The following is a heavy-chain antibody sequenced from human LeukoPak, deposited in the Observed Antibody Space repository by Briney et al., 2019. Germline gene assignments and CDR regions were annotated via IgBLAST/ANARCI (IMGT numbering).Heavy chain of an antibody. CDR3: ARVLSVSYCDS. Sequence: TGGSLRLSCAASGSTVSSNYMSWVRQAPGKGLEWVSVIYSGGSTYYADSVKGRFTISRDNSKNTLYLQMNSLRGEDTAVYYCARVLSVSYCDSWGQGTLVTVSS. V-gene: IGHV3-66*01. D-gene: IGHD2/OR15-2a*01. J-gene: IGHJ4*02. CDR2: IYSGGST. CDR1: GSTVSSNY.